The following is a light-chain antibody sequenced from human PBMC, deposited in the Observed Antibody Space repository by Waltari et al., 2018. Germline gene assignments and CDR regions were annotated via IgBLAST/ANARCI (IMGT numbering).Light chain of an antibody. V-gene: IGLV3-10*01. CDR1: ALPKSY. CDR2: EDT. J-gene: IGLJ2*01. Sequence: SYELTQPPSVSVSPGETARITCSGDALPKSYAYWYQQKSGQAPVLVIDEDTNRPSGIAERFSGSTSGTVATLTITGAQVEDEADYYCFSTDSSGNHRVFGGGTKLTVL. CDR3: FSTDSSGNHRV.